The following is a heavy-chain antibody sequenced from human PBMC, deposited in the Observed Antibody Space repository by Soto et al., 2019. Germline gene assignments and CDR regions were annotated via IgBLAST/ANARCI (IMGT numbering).Heavy chain of an antibody. Sequence: ASVKVSCKASGYTFTSYGISWVRQAPGQGLEWMGWISAYNGNTNYAQKLQGRVTMTTDTSTSTAYMELRSLRSDDTAVYYCARDRTGTTWPGWFDPWGQGTLVTVSS. CDR1: GYTFTSYG. D-gene: IGHD1-7*01. V-gene: IGHV1-18*01. CDR3: ARDRTGTTWPGWFDP. CDR2: ISAYNGNT. J-gene: IGHJ5*02.